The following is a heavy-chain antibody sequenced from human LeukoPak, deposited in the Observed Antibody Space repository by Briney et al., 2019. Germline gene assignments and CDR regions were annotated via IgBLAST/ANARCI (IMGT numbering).Heavy chain of an antibody. V-gene: IGHV3-74*01. CDR2: IISDGSTT. CDR3: ARAGYGDLDDAFDI. J-gene: IGHJ3*02. CDR1: GFTFSSYW. D-gene: IGHD4-17*01. Sequence: GGSLRLSCAASGFTFSSYWMHCVPQAPGRGLVCVSRIISDGSTTSSADPVKGRFTISRDNAKNTLYLQMNSLRAEDTAVYYCARAGYGDLDDAFDIWGQGTMVTVSS.